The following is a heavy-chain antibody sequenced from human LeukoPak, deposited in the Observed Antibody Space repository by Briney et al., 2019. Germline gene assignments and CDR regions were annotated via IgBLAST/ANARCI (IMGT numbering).Heavy chain of an antibody. D-gene: IGHD3-16*01. Sequence: ASVKVSCKASGYTFTSYGISWVRQAPGQGLEWMGWISAYNGNTNYAQKLQGRVTMTTDTSTSTAYMELRSLRSDDTAVYYCASVRNYATFVDYWGQGTLVTVSS. V-gene: IGHV1-18*01. CDR1: GYTFTSYG. J-gene: IGHJ4*02. CDR2: ISAYNGNT. CDR3: ASVRNYATFVDY.